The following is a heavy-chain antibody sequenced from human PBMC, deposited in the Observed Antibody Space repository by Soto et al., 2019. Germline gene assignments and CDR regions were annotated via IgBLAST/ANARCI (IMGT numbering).Heavy chain of an antibody. CDR1: GGSFSGYY. J-gene: IGHJ5*02. V-gene: IGHV4-34*01. Sequence: SETLSLTCAVYGGSFSGYYWSWIRQPPGKGLEWIGEINHSGSTNYNPSLKSRVTISVDTSKNQFSLKLSSVTAADTAVYYCAREFGAAAAINWFDPWGQGTLVTVSS. CDR2: INHSGST. CDR3: AREFGAAAAINWFDP. D-gene: IGHD6-13*01.